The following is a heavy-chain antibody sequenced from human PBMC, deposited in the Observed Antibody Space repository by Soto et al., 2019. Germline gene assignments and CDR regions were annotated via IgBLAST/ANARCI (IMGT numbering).Heavy chain of an antibody. CDR2: IYYSGST. D-gene: IGHD2-2*01. CDR1: GGSISSSSYY. V-gene: IGHV4-39*02. Sequence: QLQLQESGPGLVKPSETLSLTCTVSGGSISSSSYYWGWIRQPPGKGLEWIGSIYYSGSTYYNPSLKSRVSICVDTTKKHFSMKLGSVTAADTAVYYCARVGPLPAAMLNWFDPWGQGTLVTVSS. J-gene: IGHJ5*02. CDR3: ARVGPLPAAMLNWFDP.